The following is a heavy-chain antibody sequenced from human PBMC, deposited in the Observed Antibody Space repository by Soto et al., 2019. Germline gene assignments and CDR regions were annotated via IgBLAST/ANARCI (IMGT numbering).Heavy chain of an antibody. CDR1: GFTFSSYA. J-gene: IGHJ6*02. Sequence: GGSLRLSCAASGFTFSSYAMHWVRQAPGKGLEWVAVISYDGSNKYYADSVKGRFTISRDNSKNTLYLQMNSLRAEDTAVYYCARDQSTTDTAMVIYYYGMDVWGQGTTVT. CDR3: ARDQSTTDTAMVIYYYGMDV. D-gene: IGHD5-18*01. V-gene: IGHV3-30-3*01. CDR2: ISYDGSNK.